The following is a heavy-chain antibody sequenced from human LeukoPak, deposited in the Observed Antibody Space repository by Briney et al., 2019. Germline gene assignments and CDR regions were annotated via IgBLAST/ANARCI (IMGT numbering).Heavy chain of an antibody. Sequence: PGGCLRLSCTASGFTFGDYAMSWVRQAPGKGLEWVGFIRSKAYGGTTEYAASVKGRFTISRDDSKSIAYLQMNSLKTEDTAVYYCTRGEEQQLAFDYWGQGTLVTVSS. V-gene: IGHV3-49*04. D-gene: IGHD6-13*01. CDR1: GFTFGDYA. J-gene: IGHJ4*02. CDR3: TRGEEQQLAFDY. CDR2: IRSKAYGGTT.